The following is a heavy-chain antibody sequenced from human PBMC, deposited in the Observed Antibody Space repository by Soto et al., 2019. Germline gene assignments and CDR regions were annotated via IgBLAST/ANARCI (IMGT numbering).Heavy chain of an antibody. CDR2: IYAGSST. Sequence: EVRLVESGGGLIQPGGSLRLSCAASGVSIISHYMAWVRQAPGKGLEWISLIYAGSSTFYADSVKGRFTISRDNSKNTLYLQMDSLTAEDTAVYYCASGENGYNKFYFDFWGQGTLVTVSS. D-gene: IGHD5-12*01. CDR1: GVSIISHY. J-gene: IGHJ4*02. CDR3: ASGENGYNKFYFDF. V-gene: IGHV3-53*01.